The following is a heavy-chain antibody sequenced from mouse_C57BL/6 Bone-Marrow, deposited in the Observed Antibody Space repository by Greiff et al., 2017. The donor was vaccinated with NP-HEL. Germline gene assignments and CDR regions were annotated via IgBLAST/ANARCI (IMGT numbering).Heavy chain of an antibody. CDR1: GYTFTDYY. Sequence: EVQLQQSGPVLVKPGASVKMSCKASGYTFTDYYMNWVKQSHGKSLEWIGVINPYNGGTSYNQRFKGKATLSVDQSSSTTYMVQNSLTSEDSAVYYCATRPRIYDGYPHWDFDGWGTWTTVT. D-gene: IGHD2-3*01. CDR2: INPYNGGT. J-gene: IGHJ1*03. V-gene: IGHV1-19*01. CDR3: ATRPRIYDGYPHWDFDG.